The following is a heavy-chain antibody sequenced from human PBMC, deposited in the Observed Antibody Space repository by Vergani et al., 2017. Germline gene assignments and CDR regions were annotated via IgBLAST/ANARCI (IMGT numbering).Heavy chain of an antibody. Sequence: QVQLQQWGAGLLKPSETLSLTCAVYGGSFSGYYWSWIRQPPGKGLEWIGEINHSGSTNYNPSLKSRVTISVDTSKNQFSLKLSSVTAADTAVYDCARGSLVVFDAFDIWGQGTMVTVSS. D-gene: IGHD2-8*02. CDR2: INHSGST. CDR1: GGSFSGYY. J-gene: IGHJ3*02. V-gene: IGHV4-34*01. CDR3: ARGSLVVFDAFDI.